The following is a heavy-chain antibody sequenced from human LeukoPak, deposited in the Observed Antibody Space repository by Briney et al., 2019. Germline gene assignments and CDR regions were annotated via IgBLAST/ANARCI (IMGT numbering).Heavy chain of an antibody. Sequence: PGGSLRLSCAASGFTFSSYEMNWVRQAPGKGLEWVSYISSSSSTIYYADSVKGRFTISRDNAKNSLYLQMNSLRAEDTAVYYCARMGRDGYRVLDYWGQGTLVTVSS. V-gene: IGHV3-48*03. CDR1: GFTFSSYE. J-gene: IGHJ4*02. CDR2: ISSSSSTI. D-gene: IGHD5-24*01. CDR3: ARMGRDGYRVLDY.